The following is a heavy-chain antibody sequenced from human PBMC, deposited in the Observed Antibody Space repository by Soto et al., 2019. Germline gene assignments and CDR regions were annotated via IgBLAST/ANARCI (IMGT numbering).Heavy chain of an antibody. D-gene: IGHD7-27*01. CDR3: ARVPPSHWGDGNWFDP. J-gene: IGHJ5*02. CDR2: IIPIFGTA. CDR1: GGTFSSYA. V-gene: IGHV1-69*01. Sequence: QVQLVQSGAEVKKPGSSVKVSCKASGGTFSSYATSWVRQAPGQGLEWMGGIIPIFGTANYAKKFQGRVTITPDESTSTAYMELSSLSYEDTAVYYCARVPPSHWGDGNWFDPWGQGTLVTVSS.